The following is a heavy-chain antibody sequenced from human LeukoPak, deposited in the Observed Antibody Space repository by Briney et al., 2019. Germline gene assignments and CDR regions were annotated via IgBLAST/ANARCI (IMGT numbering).Heavy chain of an antibody. D-gene: IGHD2-2*01. CDR2: IYYSGST. J-gene: IGHJ5*02. V-gene: IGHV4-59*12. CDR1: GGSISSYY. CDR3: ARDRPVYCSSTSCSNWFDP. Sequence: SETLSLTCTVSGGSISSYYWSWVRQPAGKGLEWIGYIYYSGSTNYNPSLKSRVTISVDTSKNQFSLKLSSVTAADTAVYYCARDRPVYCSSTSCSNWFDPWGQGTLVTVSS.